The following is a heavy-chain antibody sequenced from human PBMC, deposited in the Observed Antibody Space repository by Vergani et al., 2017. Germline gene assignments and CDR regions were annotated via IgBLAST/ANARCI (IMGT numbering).Heavy chain of an antibody. D-gene: IGHD6-19*01. Sequence: EVQLLESGGDLVQPGGSLRLSCAASGFTFIMHAMSWVRQAPGQGLEWVSTLSASDRRTHYADSVKGRFTISRDNSKNTLFLHMNSLRPEDTAVYYCAKVGRSGVAGTFGAFDIWVQGRMVTVSS. J-gene: IGHJ3*02. CDR1: GFTFIMHA. CDR3: AKVGRSGVAGTFGAFDI. CDR2: LSASDRRT. V-gene: IGHV3-23*01.